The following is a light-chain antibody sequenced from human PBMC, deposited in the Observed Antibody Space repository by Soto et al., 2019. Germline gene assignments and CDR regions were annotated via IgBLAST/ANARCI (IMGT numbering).Light chain of an antibody. J-gene: IGKJ1*01. CDR2: GAS. CDR1: QSVSNNY. Sequence: EILLTQSPGTLSLSPGERATLSCRASQSVSNNYLAWYQQKPGHAPRLLIYGASNRATGIPDRFSGSGSGTDFTLPTSRLEPEDFAVYYCQQYGSSGTFGQGTKVDIK. CDR3: QQYGSSGT. V-gene: IGKV3-20*01.